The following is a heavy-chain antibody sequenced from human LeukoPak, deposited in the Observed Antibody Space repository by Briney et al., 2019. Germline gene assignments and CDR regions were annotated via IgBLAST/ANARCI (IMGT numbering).Heavy chain of an antibody. Sequence: GASVTVSCKASGYTFTSYGISWVRQAPGQGLEWMGWISAYNGNTNYAQKLQGRVTMTTDTSTSTAYMELRSLRSDNTAVYYCARDLSHEYQLRFIPDFDYWGQGTLVTVSS. CDR1: GYTFTSYG. J-gene: IGHJ4*02. V-gene: IGHV1-18*01. D-gene: IGHD2-2*01. CDR3: ARDLSHEYQLRFIPDFDY. CDR2: ISAYNGNT.